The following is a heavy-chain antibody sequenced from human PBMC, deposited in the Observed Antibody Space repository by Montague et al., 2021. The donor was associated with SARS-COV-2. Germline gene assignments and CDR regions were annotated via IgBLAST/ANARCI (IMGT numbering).Heavy chain of an antibody. CDR3: VRYSGWFYFDF. Sequence: CAISGDSVSSNSVASSWLRQSPPPGPEWLGRTYYRSKWYSDYAPSVRGRLTVNPDASKNEFSLELNYVTPEDTAVYYCVRYSGWFYFDFWGQGTLVTVSS. D-gene: IGHD6-19*01. J-gene: IGHJ4*02. CDR1: GDSVSSNSVA. CDR2: TYYRSKWYS. V-gene: IGHV6-1*01.